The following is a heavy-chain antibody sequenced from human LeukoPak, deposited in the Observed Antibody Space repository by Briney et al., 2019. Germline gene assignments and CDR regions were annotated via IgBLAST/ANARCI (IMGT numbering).Heavy chain of an antibody. CDR3: AKDTYYYDSSGYYQFDY. Sequence: GGPLRLSCAASGFTFSSYGMHWVRQAPGKGLEWVAFIRYDGSNKYYADSVKGRFTISRDNSKNTLYLQMNSLRAEDTAVYYCAKDTYYYDSSGYYQFDYWGQGTLVTVSS. J-gene: IGHJ4*02. D-gene: IGHD3-22*01. V-gene: IGHV3-30*02. CDR2: IRYDGSNK. CDR1: GFTFSSYG.